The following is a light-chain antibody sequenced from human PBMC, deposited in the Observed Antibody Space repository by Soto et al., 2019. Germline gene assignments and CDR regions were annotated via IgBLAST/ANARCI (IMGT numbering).Light chain of an antibody. CDR1: QSVSSY. Sequence: EIVLTQSPATLSLSPGERATLSCRASQSVSSYLAWYQQKPGQAPRLLIYDSSNRATGIPVRFSGSGSGTDFTLTISSLEPEDFAVYYCQQRSNSPITFGQGTRLEI. J-gene: IGKJ5*01. V-gene: IGKV3-11*01. CDR2: DSS. CDR3: QQRSNSPIT.